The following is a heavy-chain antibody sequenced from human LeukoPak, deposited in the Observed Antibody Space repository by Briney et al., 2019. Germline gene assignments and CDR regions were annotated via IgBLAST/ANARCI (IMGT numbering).Heavy chain of an antibody. J-gene: IGHJ4*02. V-gene: IGHV1-69*04. D-gene: IGHD3-10*01. CDR1: GGTFSSYA. Sequence: SVKISCKASGGTFSSYAISWVRQAPGQGLEWMGRIIPILGIANYAQKFQGRVTITADKSTSTAYMELSSLRSEDTAVYYCAREPPKLWFGELRTVYFDYWGQGTLVTVSS. CDR3: AREPPKLWFGELRTVYFDY. CDR2: IIPILGIA.